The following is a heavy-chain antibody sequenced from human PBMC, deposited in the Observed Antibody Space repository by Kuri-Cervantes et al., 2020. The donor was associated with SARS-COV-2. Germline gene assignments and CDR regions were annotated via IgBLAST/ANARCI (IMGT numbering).Heavy chain of an antibody. CDR1: GFAFSDYY. CDR3: ASQYSSSWNY. D-gene: IGHD6-13*01. CDR2: ISSSSTI. V-gene: IGHV3-69-1*01. J-gene: IGHJ4*02. Sequence: GGSLRLSCAASGFAFSDYYMSWVRQAPGKGLEWVSSISSSSTIYYADSVKGRFTISRDNAKNSLYLQMNSLRAEDTAVYYCASQYSSSWNYWGQGTLVTVSS.